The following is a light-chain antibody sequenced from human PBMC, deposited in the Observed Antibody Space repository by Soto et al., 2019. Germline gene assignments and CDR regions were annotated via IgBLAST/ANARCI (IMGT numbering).Light chain of an antibody. J-gene: IGKJ4*01. CDR1: QSVSSY. V-gene: IGKV3-11*01. CDR3: QQRSSWPKT. CDR2: DAS. Sequence: EIVLTQSPATLSLSPGERATLSCRASQSVSSYLAWYQQKPGQAPRLLIYDASNRATGIPARFSGSGSGTDFTLTISSLEPEDLAVYYCQQRSSWPKTFGGGTKVEIK.